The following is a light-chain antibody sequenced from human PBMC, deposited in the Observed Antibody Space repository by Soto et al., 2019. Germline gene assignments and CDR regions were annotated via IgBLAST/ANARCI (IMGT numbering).Light chain of an antibody. V-gene: IGKV3-20*01. CDR2: GAS. CDR1: QSVSSN. J-gene: IGKJ1*01. Sequence: EIGMTQSPATLSVSPGDRATLSCRASQSVSSNLAWYQQKPGQAPRLLIFGASSRATGIADRFSGSGSGTDFTLTISRLEPEDFAVYYCQQYGETPWTFGQGTKVHI. CDR3: QQYGETPWT.